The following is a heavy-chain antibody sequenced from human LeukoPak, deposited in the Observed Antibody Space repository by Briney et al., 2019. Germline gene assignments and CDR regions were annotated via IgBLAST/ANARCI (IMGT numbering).Heavy chain of an antibody. CDR3: ARSIGYYYTMDV. CDR1: GFTPTDYY. D-gene: IGHD3-22*01. Sequence: GGSLRLSCVAYGFTPTDYYMSWIRQAPGRGLEWVSDISGNGRNVYYGDSVKGRFTISRDNAKNSLYLQMNNLRAEDTAVYYCARSIGYYYTMDVWGQGTTVTVSS. J-gene: IGHJ6*02. CDR2: ISGNGRNV. V-gene: IGHV3-11*01.